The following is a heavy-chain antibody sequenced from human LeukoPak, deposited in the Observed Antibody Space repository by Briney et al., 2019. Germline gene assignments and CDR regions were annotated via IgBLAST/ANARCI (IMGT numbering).Heavy chain of an antibody. CDR2: ITASGGDT. CDR3: AKNYGSGSYYSPDY. D-gene: IGHD3-10*01. V-gene: IGHV3-23*01. J-gene: IGHJ4*02. CDR1: GFTFSSYP. Sequence: GGSLRLSCAASGFTFSSYPMSWVRQAPGKGLNWVSTITASGGDTYYADSVKGRFTISRDNSKNTLYLQMNSLRAEDTAIHYCAKNYGSGSYYSPDYWGQGTLVTVSS.